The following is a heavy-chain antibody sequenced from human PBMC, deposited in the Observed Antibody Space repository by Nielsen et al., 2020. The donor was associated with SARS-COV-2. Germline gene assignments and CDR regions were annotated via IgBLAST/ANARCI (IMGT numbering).Heavy chain of an antibody. J-gene: IGHJ5*02. V-gene: IGHV1-18*01. CDR1: GYTFTSYG. Sequence: ASVKVSCKASGYTFTSYGISWVRQAPGQGLEWMGWISAYNGNTNYAQKLQGRVTMTTDTSTSTAYMELRSLRSEDTAVYYCAKTTAGAPWFDPWGQGTLVTVSS. CDR3: AKTTAGAPWFDP. D-gene: IGHD6-19*01. CDR2: ISAYNGNT.